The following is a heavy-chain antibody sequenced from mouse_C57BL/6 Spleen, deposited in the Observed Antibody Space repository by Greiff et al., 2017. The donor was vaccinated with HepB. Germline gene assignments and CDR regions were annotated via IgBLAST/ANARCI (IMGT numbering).Heavy chain of an antibody. CDR1: GYSFTSYY. CDR3: AREGLLRAVAGYFDY. CDR2: IYPGSGNT. J-gene: IGHJ2*01. D-gene: IGHD1-1*01. V-gene: IGHV1-66*01. Sequence: QVQLQQSGPELVKPGASVKISCKASGYSFTSYYIHWVKQRPGQGLEWIGWIYPGSGNTKYNEKFKGKATLTADTSSSTAYMQLSSLTSEDSAVYYCAREGLLRAVAGYFDYWGQGTTLTVSS.